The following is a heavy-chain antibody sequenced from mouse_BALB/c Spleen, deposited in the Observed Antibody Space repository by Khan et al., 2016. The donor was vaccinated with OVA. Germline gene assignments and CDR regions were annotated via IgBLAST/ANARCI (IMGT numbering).Heavy chain of an antibody. V-gene: IGHV2-9*02. CDR1: GFSLTSYG. CDR3: ARLEDI. Sequence: QVQLKESGPGLVAPSQSLSITCTVSGFSLTSYGVHWVRQPPGKGLEWLGVIWAGGSTNDNSALMSRLSISKINSKSLVFVNMNIRQTDDTAMYYCARLEDIWGQGTTLTVAS. D-gene: IGHD1-3*01. CDR2: IWAGGST. J-gene: IGHJ2*01.